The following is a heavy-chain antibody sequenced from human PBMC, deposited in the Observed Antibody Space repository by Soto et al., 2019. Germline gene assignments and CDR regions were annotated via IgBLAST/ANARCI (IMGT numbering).Heavy chain of an antibody. Sequence: GGSLRLSCAASGFTFSSYSMNWVRQAPGKGLEWVSSISSSSSYIYYADSVKGRFTISRDNAKNSLYLQMNSLRAEDTAVYYCASEALGYCSSTSCYFWGQGTLVTVSS. CDR2: ISSSSSYI. V-gene: IGHV3-21*01. CDR1: GFTFSSYS. D-gene: IGHD2-2*01. CDR3: ASEALGYCSSTSCYF. J-gene: IGHJ4*02.